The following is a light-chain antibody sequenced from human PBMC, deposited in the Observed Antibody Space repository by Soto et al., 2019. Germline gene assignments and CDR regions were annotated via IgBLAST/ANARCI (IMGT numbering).Light chain of an antibody. CDR2: GAS. J-gene: IGKJ5*01. CDR1: QRVSNNY. CDR3: QQYGSSPPIT. Sequence: EIVLTQSPGTLSLSPGERATLSCRASQRVSNNYLAWYQQRPGQAPRLLIYGASSRANGIPERFSGSGSGTDLTLTVSRLEPEDFAVYYCQQYGSSPPITFGQGTRLEIK. V-gene: IGKV3-20*01.